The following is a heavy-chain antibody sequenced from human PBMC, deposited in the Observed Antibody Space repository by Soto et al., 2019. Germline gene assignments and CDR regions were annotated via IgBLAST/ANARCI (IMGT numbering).Heavy chain of an antibody. D-gene: IGHD7-27*01. CDR1: GFTFSHYA. CDR3: TREASSWAFAFDL. J-gene: IGHJ3*01. V-gene: IGHV3-23*01. Sequence: EVQLLEYGGGLVQPGGSLRLSCTASGFTFSHYAMSWVRQAPGKGLQWVSTIFGSGAPTHYADSVKGRFGISRDNSNNMLFLEMNSLKDEYTAVYYCTREASSWAFAFDLWGQGTMVAVSS. CDR2: IFGSGAPT.